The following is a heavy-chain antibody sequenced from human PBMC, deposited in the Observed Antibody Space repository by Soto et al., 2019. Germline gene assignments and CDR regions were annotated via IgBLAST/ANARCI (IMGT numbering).Heavy chain of an antibody. J-gene: IGHJ5*02. CDR2: IITIFGTA. D-gene: IGHD2-2*01. CDR3: ARIEPAAIGWFDP. V-gene: IGHV1-69*06. Sequence: QVQLVQSGAEVKKPGSSVKVSCKASGGTFSSYAISWVRQAPGQGLEWMGGIITIFGTANYAQKFQGRVTITADKSTSTAYMALSSLRSEDTAVYYCARIEPAAIGWFDPWGQGPLVTASS. CDR1: GGTFSSYA.